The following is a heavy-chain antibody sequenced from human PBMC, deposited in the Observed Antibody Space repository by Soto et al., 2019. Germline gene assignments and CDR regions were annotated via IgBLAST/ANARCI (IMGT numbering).Heavy chain of an antibody. V-gene: IGHV4-39*01. Sequence: HLQLQESGPGLVEPSETLSLTCIVSGGSISSSNYYWGWIRQPPGKGLEWIGSVYYSGRSYSNPSLKSRVTIPADTSNHQFSLNLSSVTAADTAVYYCAKHMRGSPINFDYWGQGTLVTVSS. CDR3: AKHMRGSPINFDY. CDR1: GGSISSSNYY. D-gene: IGHD3-16*01. J-gene: IGHJ4*02. CDR2: VYYSGRS.